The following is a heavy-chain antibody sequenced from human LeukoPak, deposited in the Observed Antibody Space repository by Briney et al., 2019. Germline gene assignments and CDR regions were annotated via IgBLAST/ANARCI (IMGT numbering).Heavy chain of an antibody. D-gene: IGHD3-9*01. CDR3: ARHGYYDILTGYLDAFDI. CDR1: GGSISSYY. V-gene: IGHV4-59*08. J-gene: IGHJ3*02. Sequence: SETLSLTCTVSGGSISSYYWSWIRQPPGKGLEWIGYIYYSGSTNYNPSLKSRVTISVDTSKNQFSLKLSSVTAADTAVYYCARHGYYDILTGYLDAFDIWGQGTMVTVSS. CDR2: IYYSGST.